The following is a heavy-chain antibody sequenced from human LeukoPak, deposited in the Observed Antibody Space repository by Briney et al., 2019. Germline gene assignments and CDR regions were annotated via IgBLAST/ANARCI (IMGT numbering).Heavy chain of an antibody. CDR2: INHSGST. D-gene: IGHD2-2*01. CDR1: GESFSGYY. Sequence: SETLSLTCAVYGESFSGYYWSWIRQPPGKGLEWIGEINHSGSTNYNPSLKSRVTISVDTSKNQFSLKLSSVTAADTAVYYCARGGIVVVPAAPPNWFDPWGQGTLVTVSS. CDR3: ARGGIVVVPAAPPNWFDP. J-gene: IGHJ5*02. V-gene: IGHV4-34*01.